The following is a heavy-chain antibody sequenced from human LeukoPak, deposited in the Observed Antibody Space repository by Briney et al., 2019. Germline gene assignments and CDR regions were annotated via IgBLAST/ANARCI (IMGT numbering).Heavy chain of an antibody. CDR3: ARTPSGSGNFFDY. CDR2: LYSAGTT. Sequence: PGGSLRLSCVASGFTFSNYGMHWVRQAPGKGLEGVSVLYSAGTTYYSDSVKGRFTISRDNSRNILYLQMSSLRAEDTAIYYCARTPSGSGNFFDYWGQGAPVTVSS. V-gene: IGHV3-66*01. CDR1: GFTFSNYG. D-gene: IGHD3-10*01. J-gene: IGHJ4*02.